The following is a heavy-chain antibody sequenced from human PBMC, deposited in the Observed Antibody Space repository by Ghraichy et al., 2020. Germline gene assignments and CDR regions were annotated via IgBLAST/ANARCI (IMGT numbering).Heavy chain of an antibody. J-gene: IGHJ4*02. CDR3: ARDPFGDYKYGGTDY. CDR1: GFTFSRYW. V-gene: IGHV3-7*01. Sequence: GGSLRLSCSVSGFTFSRYWMSWVRQAPGKGLEWVASIKADGSERYYVDSVKGRFIISRDNAENSLSLEMNSLRAEDTAMYYCARDPFGDYKYGGTDYWGQGTLVAVSS. D-gene: IGHD4-17*01. CDR2: IKADGSER.